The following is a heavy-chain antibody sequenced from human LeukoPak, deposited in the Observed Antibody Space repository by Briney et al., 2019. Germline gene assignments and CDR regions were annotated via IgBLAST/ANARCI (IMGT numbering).Heavy chain of an antibody. D-gene: IGHD1-1*01. CDR3: VGGAQPFDN. J-gene: IGHJ4*02. CDR2: IYHSAST. CDR1: GYSISSGYY. V-gene: IGHV4-38-2*01. Sequence: SETLSLTCAVSGYSISSGYYWGWIRQPPGKGPEWIGNIYHSASTYYNPSLKSRVTISVDTSKNQFSLKLSSVTAADTAVYYCVGGAQPFDNWGQGTLVTVSS.